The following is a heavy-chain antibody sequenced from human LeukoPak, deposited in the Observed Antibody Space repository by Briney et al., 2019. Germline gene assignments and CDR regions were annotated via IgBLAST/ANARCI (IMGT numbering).Heavy chain of an antibody. V-gene: IGHV3-33*06. CDR3: AKVKWFLNPHFDY. CDR1: GFTFSSYG. Sequence: PGRSLRLSCAASGFTFSSYGMHWVRQAPGKGLEWVAVIWYDGSNKYYADSVKGRFTISRDNSKNTLYLQMNSLRAEDTAVYYCAKVKWFLNPHFDYWGQGTLVTVSS. D-gene: IGHD3-22*01. J-gene: IGHJ4*02. CDR2: IWYDGSNK.